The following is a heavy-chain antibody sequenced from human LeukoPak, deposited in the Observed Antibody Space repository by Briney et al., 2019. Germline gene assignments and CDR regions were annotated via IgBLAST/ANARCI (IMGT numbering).Heavy chain of an antibody. Sequence: SETLSLTCTVPGGSISSSGYYWGWIRQPPGKGLEWIAGIYYSGSTYYNPSLKSRVTISVDTSKNQLSLKLSSLTAADTAVYYCARHEYSGSYYGLSWFDPWGQGTLVTVSS. CDR3: ARHEYSGSYYGLSWFDP. J-gene: IGHJ5*02. D-gene: IGHD1-26*01. CDR2: IYYSGST. V-gene: IGHV4-39*01. CDR1: GGSISSSGYY.